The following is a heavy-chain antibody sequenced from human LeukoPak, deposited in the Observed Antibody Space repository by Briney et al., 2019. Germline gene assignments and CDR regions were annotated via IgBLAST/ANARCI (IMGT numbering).Heavy chain of an antibody. V-gene: IGHV3-30*02. D-gene: IGHD5-18*01. CDR1: GFTFSSYG. Sequence: GGSLRLSCAASGFTFSSYGMHWVRQAPGKGLEWVAFIRYDGINEYYGDSVKGRFTISRDNSKDTLYLQMPSLRTEDKAVYYCAKEVYRQGYGGIMDVWGKGTTVTVSS. J-gene: IGHJ6*03. CDR3: AKEVYRQGYGGIMDV. CDR2: IRYDGINE.